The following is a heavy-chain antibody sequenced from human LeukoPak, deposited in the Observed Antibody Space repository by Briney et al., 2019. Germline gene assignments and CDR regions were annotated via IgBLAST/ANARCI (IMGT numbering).Heavy chain of an antibody. CDR1: GFTFSSYS. V-gene: IGHV3-21*01. CDR2: ISSSSSYI. Sequence: GGSLRLSCAASGFTFSSYSMNWVRQAPGKGLEWVSSISSSSSYIYYADSVKGRFTISRDNAKNSLYLQMNSLRAEDTAVYYCARASGRVRGVIIQPPGYWGQGTLVTVSS. J-gene: IGHJ4*02. D-gene: IGHD3-10*01. CDR3: ARASGRVRGVIIQPPGY.